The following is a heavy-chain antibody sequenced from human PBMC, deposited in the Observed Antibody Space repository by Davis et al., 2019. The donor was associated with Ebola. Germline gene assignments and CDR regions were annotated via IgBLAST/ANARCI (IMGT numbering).Heavy chain of an antibody. J-gene: IGHJ4*02. D-gene: IGHD4-17*01. CDR2: ISDFNGDT. V-gene: IGHV1-18*04. CDR1: GYTFTNYY. CDR3: ARHWGDYGDYLGY. Sequence: ASVPVSCKASGYTFTNYYMHWVRQAPGQGLEWMGWISDFNGDTNYAQKLHGRVTMTTDTSTTTAYMERGSPRSDDTAVYYCARHWGDYGDYLGYWGQGTLVTVSS.